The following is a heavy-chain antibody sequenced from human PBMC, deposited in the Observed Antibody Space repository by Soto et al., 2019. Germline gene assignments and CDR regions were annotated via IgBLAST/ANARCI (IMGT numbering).Heavy chain of an antibody. J-gene: IGHJ5*02. V-gene: IGHV3-11*01. CDR3: VRHGAVDQTNWFEP. D-gene: IGHD5-12*01. CDR2: ISTSGSTI. Sequence: PVGSLRLSCAASVFTFSDYYMSWIRHSPGKGLEWVSYISTSGSTIYYADSVKGRFTISRDNAKNSVFLQMSSLRAEDTAVYYCVRHGAVDQTNWFEPWGQGTLVTVSS. CDR1: VFTFSDYY.